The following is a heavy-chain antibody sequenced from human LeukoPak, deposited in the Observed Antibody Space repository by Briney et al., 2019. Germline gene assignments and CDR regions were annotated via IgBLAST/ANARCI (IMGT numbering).Heavy chain of an antibody. CDR2: IRSKAYGGTT. J-gene: IGHJ4*02. Sequence: GRSLRLSCTASGFTFGDYAMSWVRQAPGKGLEWVGFIRSKAYGGTTEYAASVKGRFTISRDGSKSIAYLQMNSLKTEDTAVYYCMYDFWRGYPPADYWGQGTLVTVSS. CDR3: MYDFWRGYPPADY. V-gene: IGHV3-49*04. D-gene: IGHD3-3*01. CDR1: GFTFGDYA.